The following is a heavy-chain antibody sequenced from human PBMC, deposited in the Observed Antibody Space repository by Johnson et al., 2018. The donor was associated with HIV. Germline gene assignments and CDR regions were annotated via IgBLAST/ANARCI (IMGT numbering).Heavy chain of an antibody. Sequence: QVQLVESGGGVVQPGGSLRLSCAASGFTFNNYDMHWVRQAPGKGLEWVSFISHDGGNKYYADSVKGRFTISRDNSKNTLYLQMNSLRAEDTAVYYCAKVPSPYSSSPDAFDIWGQGTMVTVSS. CDR1: GFTFNNYD. D-gene: IGHD6-13*01. CDR2: ISHDGGNK. CDR3: AKVPSPYSSSPDAFDI. V-gene: IGHV3-30*19. J-gene: IGHJ3*02.